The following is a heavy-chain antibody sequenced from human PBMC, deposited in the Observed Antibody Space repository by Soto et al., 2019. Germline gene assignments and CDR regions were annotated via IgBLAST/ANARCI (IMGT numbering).Heavy chain of an antibody. V-gene: IGHV3-30*03. J-gene: IGHJ6*02. CDR3: ATVGSSSWYAPPKVGSLYGMDV. Sequence: QVQLVESGGGVVQPGRSLRLSSAASGFTFRSYGMHWVRQAPGKGLEWVAIIAYDGSNKQYADSVKGRFTISRDNSKNTLYLQMNSLRAEDTAVYYCATVGSSSWYAPPKVGSLYGMDVWGQGTTVTVSS. D-gene: IGHD6-13*01. CDR1: GFTFRSYG. CDR2: IAYDGSNK.